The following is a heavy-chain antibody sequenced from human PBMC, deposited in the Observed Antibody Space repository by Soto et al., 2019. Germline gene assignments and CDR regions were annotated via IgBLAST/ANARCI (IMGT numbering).Heavy chain of an antibody. V-gene: IGHV3-21*01. CDR1: GFTFSSYS. CDR3: ASLRGDILTGYETDAFDI. CDR2: ISSSSSYI. J-gene: IGHJ3*02. D-gene: IGHD3-9*01. Sequence: GGSLRLSCAASGFTFSSYSMNWVRQAPGKGLEWVSSISSSSSYIYYADSVKGRFTISRDNAKNSLYLQMNSLRAEDTAVYYCASLRGDILTGYETDAFDIWGQGTMVTVSS.